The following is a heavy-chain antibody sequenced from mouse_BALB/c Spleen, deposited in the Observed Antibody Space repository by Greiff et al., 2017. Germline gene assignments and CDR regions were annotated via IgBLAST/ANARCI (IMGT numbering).Heavy chain of an antibody. CDR2: IWASGST. CDR1: GFSFTSYG. V-gene: IGHV2-9*02. Sequence: VMLVESGPGLVAPSQSLSITCTVSGFSFTSYGVHWVRQPPGKGLVWLGVIWASGSTNYNSPLMSRLSISKDNSKSQVFLKMNSLQTDDTAMYYCARGGYYGSSYYYFDYWGQGTTVTVSA. D-gene: IGHD1-1*01. J-gene: IGHJ2*01. CDR3: ARGGYYGSSYYYFDY.